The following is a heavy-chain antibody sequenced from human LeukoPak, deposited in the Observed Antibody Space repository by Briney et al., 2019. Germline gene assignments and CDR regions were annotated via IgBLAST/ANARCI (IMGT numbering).Heavy chain of an antibody. CDR1: GYTFTGYY. CDR2: INPSGGST. J-gene: IGHJ3*02. D-gene: IGHD1-26*01. CDR3: ARDSGSYSRAFDI. V-gene: IGHV1-46*01. Sequence: ASVKVSCKASGYTFTGYYVHWVRQAPGQGLEWMGIINPSGGSTTYAQKFQGRVSMTRDTSTSTVYMELSSLTSEDTAVYYCARDSGSYSRAFDIWGQGTMVIVSS.